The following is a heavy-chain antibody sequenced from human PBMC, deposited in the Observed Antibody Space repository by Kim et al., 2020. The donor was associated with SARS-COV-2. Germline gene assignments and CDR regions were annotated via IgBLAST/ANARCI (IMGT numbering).Heavy chain of an antibody. J-gene: IGHJ6*02. V-gene: IGHV1-69*13. Sequence: SVKVSCKASGGTFSSYAISWVRQAPGQGLEWMGGIIPIFGTANYAQKFQGRVTITADESTSTAYMELSSLRSEDTAVYYCATLQRATIMASYYYGMDVWGQGTTVTVSS. D-gene: IGHD5-12*01. CDR2: IIPIFGTA. CDR3: ATLQRATIMASYYYGMDV. CDR1: GGTFSSYA.